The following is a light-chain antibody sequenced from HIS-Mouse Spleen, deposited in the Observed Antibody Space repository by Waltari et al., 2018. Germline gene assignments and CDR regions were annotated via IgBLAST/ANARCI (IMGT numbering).Light chain of an antibody. V-gene: IGLV3-10*01. CDR1: ALPKKY. Sequence: SYELTQPPSVSVSPGQTARITCSGDALPKKYAYWYQRKSGQAPVLVIYEDSKRPSGIPERFSGSSSGKMATLTISGAQVEDEADYYCYSTDSSGNHRRVFGGGTKLTVL. CDR2: EDS. J-gene: IGLJ3*02. CDR3: YSTDSSGNHRRV.